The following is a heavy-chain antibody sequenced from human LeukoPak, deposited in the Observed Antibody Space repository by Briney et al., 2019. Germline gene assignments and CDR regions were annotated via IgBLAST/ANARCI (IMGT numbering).Heavy chain of an antibody. Sequence: SETLSLTCAVYGGSFSGYYWSWIRQPPGKGREWVGEINHSGSTNYNPSLKSRVTISVDTSKNQFSLKLSSVTAADTAVYYCARGVLRYFGWLLGRNWFDPWGQGTLVTVSS. CDR1: GGSFSGYY. D-gene: IGHD3-9*01. V-gene: IGHV4-34*01. CDR2: INHSGST. CDR3: ARGVLRYFGWLLGRNWFDP. J-gene: IGHJ5*02.